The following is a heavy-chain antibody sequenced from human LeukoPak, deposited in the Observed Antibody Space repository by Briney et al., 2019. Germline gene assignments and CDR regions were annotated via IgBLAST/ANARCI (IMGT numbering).Heavy chain of an antibody. Sequence: SETLSLTCTVSGGSTSSGSYYWGWIRQPPGKGLEWIGSIYYSGNTYSNPSLESRVTISLDASQNQFSLRLSSVTAADTAVFYCARSYNNSWYAFDYWGQGTLVTVSS. CDR3: ARSYNNSWYAFDY. D-gene: IGHD6-13*01. CDR1: GGSTSSGSYY. V-gene: IGHV4-39*01. J-gene: IGHJ4*02. CDR2: IYYSGNT.